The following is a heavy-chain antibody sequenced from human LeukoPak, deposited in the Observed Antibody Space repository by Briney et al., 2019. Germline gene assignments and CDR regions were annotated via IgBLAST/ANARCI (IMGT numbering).Heavy chain of an antibody. CDR1: GGSFSGYY. Sequence: PSETLSLTCAVYGGSFSGYYWSWIRQPPGKGLEWIGEINHSGSTNYNPSLKSRVTISVDTSKNQFSLKLSSVTAADTAVYYCARGRTYYDFWSGYAGGYYFDYWGQGTLVTVSS. J-gene: IGHJ4*02. CDR3: ARGRTYYDFWSGYAGGYYFDY. CDR2: INHSGST. D-gene: IGHD3-3*01. V-gene: IGHV4-34*01.